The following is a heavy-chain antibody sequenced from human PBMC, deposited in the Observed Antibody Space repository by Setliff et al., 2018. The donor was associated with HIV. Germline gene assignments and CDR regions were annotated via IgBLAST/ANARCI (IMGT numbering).Heavy chain of an antibody. D-gene: IGHD1-26*01. Sequence: GASVKVSCKASGYTFSGYYLHWARRAPGQGLEWMGWINPNSGATNYAQSFQGRVTMTRDTSISTAYMDLSSLTSDDTAVYYCALASIVSTARWNHWGRGTTVTVSS. CDR3: ALASIVSTARWNH. J-gene: IGHJ4*02. CDR2: INPNSGAT. V-gene: IGHV1-2*02. CDR1: GYTFSGYY.